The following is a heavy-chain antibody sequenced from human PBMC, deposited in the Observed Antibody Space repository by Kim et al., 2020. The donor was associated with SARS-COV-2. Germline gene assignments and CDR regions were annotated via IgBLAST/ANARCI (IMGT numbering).Heavy chain of an antibody. CDR3: ASILSSGWFQFDY. CDR2: ISSSGSTI. J-gene: IGHJ4*02. Sequence: GGSLRLSCAASGFTFSSYEMNWVRQAPGKGLEWVSYISSSGSTIYYADSVKGRFTISRDNAKNSLYLQMNSLRAEDTAVYYCASILSSGWFQFDYWGQGTLVTVSS. V-gene: IGHV3-48*03. D-gene: IGHD6-19*01. CDR1: GFTFSSYE.